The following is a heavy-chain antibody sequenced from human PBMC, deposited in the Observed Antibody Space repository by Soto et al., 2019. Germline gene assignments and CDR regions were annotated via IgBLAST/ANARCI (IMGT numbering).Heavy chain of an antibody. CDR2: INSDGSST. Sequence: VQLVESGGGLVQPGGSLRLSCAASGFTFSSYWMHWVRQAPGKGLVWVSRINSDGSSTSYADSVKGRFTISRDNAKNTLYLQMNSLRAEDTAVYYCARDGLKDIVVVPAAGNWFDPWGQGTLVTVSS. V-gene: IGHV3-74*01. D-gene: IGHD2-2*01. J-gene: IGHJ5*02. CDR1: GFTFSSYW. CDR3: ARDGLKDIVVVPAAGNWFDP.